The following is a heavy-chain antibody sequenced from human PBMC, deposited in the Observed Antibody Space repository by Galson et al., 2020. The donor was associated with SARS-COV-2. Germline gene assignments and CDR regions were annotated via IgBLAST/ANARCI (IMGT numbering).Heavy chain of an antibody. CDR2: INPSGDT. D-gene: IGHD3-10*01. CDR3: TRGSNSSPFYHFDP. J-gene: IGHJ5*02. CDR1: GYTFTSYY. Sequence: ASVKVSCKASGYTFTSYYMHWVRQAPGQGLEWMGIINPSGDTDVAQKFQGRVTMTTDTSLTTAYMELSRLTSDDTAVYYCTRGSNSSPFYHFDPWGQGTLVTVSS. V-gene: IGHV1-2*02.